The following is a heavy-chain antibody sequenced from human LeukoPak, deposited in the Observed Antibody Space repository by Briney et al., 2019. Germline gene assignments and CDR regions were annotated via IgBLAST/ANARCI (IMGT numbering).Heavy chain of an antibody. D-gene: IGHD6-19*01. V-gene: IGHV3-30*01. J-gene: IGHJ4*02. CDR2: ISYDGSNK. CDR1: GFTFSSYA. CDR3: ARETCDSSGLYFDY. Sequence: GGSLRLSCAASGFTFSSYAMHWVRQAPGKGLEWVAVISYDGSNKYYADSVKGRFTISRDNSKNTPYLQMNSLRAGDTAVYYCARETCDSSGLYFDYGGQGTLVTVSA.